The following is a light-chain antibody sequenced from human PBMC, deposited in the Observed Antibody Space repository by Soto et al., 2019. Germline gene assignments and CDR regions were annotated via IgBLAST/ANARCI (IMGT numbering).Light chain of an antibody. Sequence: QSVLTQPPSVSGAPGQRVTISCTGSSSNIGAGYDVHWYQQLPGTAPKLLIYGNNKRPSGVPDRFSGSKSVTSASLAITGLQAEDEADYYCQSYDRSLSGSVFGGGTQLTVL. CDR2: GNN. J-gene: IGLJ3*02. CDR3: QSYDRSLSGSV. CDR1: SSNIGAGYD. V-gene: IGLV1-40*01.